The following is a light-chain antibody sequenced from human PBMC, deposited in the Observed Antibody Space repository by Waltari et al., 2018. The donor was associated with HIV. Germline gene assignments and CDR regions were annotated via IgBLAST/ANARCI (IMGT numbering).Light chain of an antibody. V-gene: IGKV4-1*01. Sequence: DIVMTQSPDSLAVSLGERATINCKSSQSVLYSSNNKNYLAWYQQKPGQPPKLLIYWASTRESGVPDRFGGSGSGTDFTLTISSLQAEDVAVYYCQQYYTTPRRTFGQGTKVEIK. J-gene: IGKJ1*01. CDR3: QQYYTTPRRT. CDR1: QSVLYSSNNKNY. CDR2: WAS.